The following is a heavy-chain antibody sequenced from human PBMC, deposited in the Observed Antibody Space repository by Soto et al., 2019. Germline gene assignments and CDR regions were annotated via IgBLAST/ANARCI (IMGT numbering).Heavy chain of an antibody. CDR2: ISKDGLDR. J-gene: IGHJ4*02. V-gene: IGHV3-30*19. Sequence: GGSLRLSCVVSGFTFSDFGMHWVRQSPGEGLAWVASISKDGLDRYYSESVKGRFTISRDDSKNTVFLQMNSLKVEDTAAYFCASPREGQWLVFDHWGQRTLVTVPQ. CDR3: ASPREGQWLVFDH. D-gene: IGHD6-19*01. CDR1: GFTFSDFG.